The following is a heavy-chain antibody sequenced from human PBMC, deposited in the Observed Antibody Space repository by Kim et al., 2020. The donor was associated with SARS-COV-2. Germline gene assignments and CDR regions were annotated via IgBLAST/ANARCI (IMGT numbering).Heavy chain of an antibody. CDR1: GFTFSSYA. CDR3: AKDGVEHIVVVTAIPMGKN. CDR2: ISGSGGST. V-gene: IGHV3-23*01. Sequence: GGSLRLSCAASGFTFSSYAMSWVRQAPGKGLEWVSAISGSGGSTYYADSVKGRFTISRNNSKNTLYLQMNSLRAEDTAVYYCAKDGVEHIVVVTAIPMGKNWGQGTLVTVSS. J-gene: IGHJ4*02. D-gene: IGHD2-21*02.